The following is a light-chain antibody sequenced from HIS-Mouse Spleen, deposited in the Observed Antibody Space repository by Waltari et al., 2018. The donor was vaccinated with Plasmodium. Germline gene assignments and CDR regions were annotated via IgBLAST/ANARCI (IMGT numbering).Light chain of an antibody. CDR3: YSTDSSGNHRV. Sequence: SYELTQPPSVSVSPGQTARITCSGYALPKKYAYWYQQKSGQAPVLVIYEDSKRPSEIPERFSGSSSGTMATLTISGAQVEDEADYYCYSTDSSGNHRVFGGGTKLTVL. J-gene: IGLJ3*02. CDR1: ALPKKY. CDR2: EDS. V-gene: IGLV3-10*01.